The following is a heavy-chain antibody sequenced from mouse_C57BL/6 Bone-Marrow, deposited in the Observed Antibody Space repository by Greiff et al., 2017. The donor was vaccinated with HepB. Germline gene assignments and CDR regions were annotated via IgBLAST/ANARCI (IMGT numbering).Heavy chain of an antibody. J-gene: IGHJ1*03. CDR3: TSLYYGSSYGYFDV. CDR1: GFTFSSYA. D-gene: IGHD1-1*01. Sequence: EVQGVESGEGLVKPGGSLKLSCAASGFTFSSYAMSWVRQTPEKRLEWVAYISSGGDYIYYADTVKGRFTISRDNARNTLYLQMSSLKSEETAMYYCTSLYYGSSYGYFDVWGTGTTVTVSS. V-gene: IGHV5-9-1*02. CDR2: ISSGGDYI.